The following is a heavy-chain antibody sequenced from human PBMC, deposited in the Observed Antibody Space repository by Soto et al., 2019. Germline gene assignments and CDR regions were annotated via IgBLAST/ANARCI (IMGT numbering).Heavy chain of an antibody. D-gene: IGHD5-18*01. CDR1: GYTFTSYG. V-gene: IGHV1-18*04. CDR3: ARDPPRRYNSGQGLDY. J-gene: IGHJ4*02. Sequence: QVQLVQSGAEVKQPGASVKVSCKAPGYTFTSYGISWVRQAPGQGLEWMGWISTYYDNTNYAQNLRGRVTMTTDTSTSTAYMELRSLRSDDTAVYYCARDPPRRYNSGQGLDYWGQGTLVTVSS. CDR2: ISTYYDNT.